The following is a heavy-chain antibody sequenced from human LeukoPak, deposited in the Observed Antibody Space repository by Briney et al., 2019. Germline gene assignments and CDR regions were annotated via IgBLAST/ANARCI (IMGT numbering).Heavy chain of an antibody. CDR3: ARGRPYCSGGSCYYYYYGMDV. CDR1: GFTFSSYA. V-gene: IGHV3-30-3*01. Sequence: GRSLRLSCAASGFTFSSYAMHWVRQAPGKGLEWVAVISYDGSNKYYADSVKGRFTISRDNAKNSLYLQMNSLRAEDTAVYYCARGRPYCSGGSCYYYYYGMDVWGKGTTVTVSS. CDR2: ISYDGSNK. D-gene: IGHD2-15*01. J-gene: IGHJ6*04.